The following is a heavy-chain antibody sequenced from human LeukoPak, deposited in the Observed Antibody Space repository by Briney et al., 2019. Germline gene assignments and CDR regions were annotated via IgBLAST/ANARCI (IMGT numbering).Heavy chain of an antibody. CDR2: ISYDGSNK. CDR1: GFTFSSYA. D-gene: IGHD6-13*01. J-gene: IGHJ4*02. Sequence: GGSLRLSCAASGFTFSSYAMHWVRQAPGKGLEWVAVISYDGSNKYYADSVKGRFTISRDNSKNTLCLQMNSLRAEDTAVYYCARDGGLGAAAGLDYWGQGTLVTVSS. CDR3: ARDGGLGAAAGLDY. V-gene: IGHV3-30-3*01.